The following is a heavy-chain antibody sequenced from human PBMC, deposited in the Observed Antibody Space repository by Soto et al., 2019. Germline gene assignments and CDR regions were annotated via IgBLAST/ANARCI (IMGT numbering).Heavy chain of an antibody. J-gene: IGHJ5*02. CDR1: CASMNSYH. CDR2: IHSSGST. CDR3: ARDQGVAAAGITWFDP. D-gene: IGHD6-13*01. Sequence: SETLSLTCTFSCASMNSYHWSWIRQPAGKGLEWIGHIHSSGSTNYNPSLKSRVTMSVDTSKNQFSLRLMSLTAADTAVYYCARDQGVAAAGITWFDPWGRGSLVTVSS. V-gene: IGHV4-4*07.